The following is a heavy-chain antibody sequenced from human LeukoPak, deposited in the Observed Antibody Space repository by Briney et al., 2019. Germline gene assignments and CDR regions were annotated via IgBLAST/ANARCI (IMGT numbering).Heavy chain of an antibody. J-gene: IGHJ4*02. Sequence: SVKVSCKASGGTFSSYAIGWVRQAPGQGLEWMGRIIPIFGTANYAQKFQGRVTITTDESTSTAYMELSSLRSEDTAVYYCAREPGYSSGWYYFDYWGQGTLVTVSS. CDR1: GGTFSSYA. CDR2: IIPIFGTA. CDR3: AREPGYSSGWYYFDY. V-gene: IGHV1-69*05. D-gene: IGHD6-19*01.